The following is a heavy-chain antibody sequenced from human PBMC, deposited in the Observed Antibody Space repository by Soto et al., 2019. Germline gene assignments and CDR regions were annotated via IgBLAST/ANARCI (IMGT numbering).Heavy chain of an antibody. D-gene: IGHD1-7*01. CDR1: GFTFSSYA. CDR3: ARVNWNYGTYYFDY. J-gene: IGHJ4*02. CDR2: IYYSGST. Sequence: LRLSCAASGFTFSSYAMSWVRQPPGKGLEWIGYIYYSGSTYYNPSLKSRVTISVDTSKNQFSLKLSSVTAADTAVYYCARVNWNYGTYYFDYWGQGTLVTVSS. V-gene: IGHV4-31*02.